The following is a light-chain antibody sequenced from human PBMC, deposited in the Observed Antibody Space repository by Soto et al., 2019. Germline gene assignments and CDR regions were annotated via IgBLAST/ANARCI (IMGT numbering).Light chain of an antibody. Sequence: SVLTQPASVFGSPGQAITISCTGTSSDGGGYNFVSWYQQHPGKAPKLMIYEVSNRPSGVSNRFSGSKSGNTASLTISGLQPEDEADYYCSSYTTSSTVVFGTGTKVTVL. CDR3: SSYTTSSTVV. CDR2: EVS. CDR1: SSDGGGYNF. V-gene: IGLV2-14*03. J-gene: IGLJ1*01.